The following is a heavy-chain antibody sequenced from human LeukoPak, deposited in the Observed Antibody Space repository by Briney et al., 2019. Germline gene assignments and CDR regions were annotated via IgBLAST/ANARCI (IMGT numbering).Heavy chain of an antibody. CDR3: ARDYSSSSLWYFDY. Sequence: SETLPLTCTVSGGSISSYYWSWIRQPAGKGLEWIGRIYTSGSTNYNPSLKSRVTMSVDTSMNQFSLKLSSVTAADTAVYYCARDYSSSSLWYFDYWGQGTLVTVSS. V-gene: IGHV4-4*07. D-gene: IGHD6-6*01. J-gene: IGHJ4*02. CDR2: IYTSGST. CDR1: GGSISSYY.